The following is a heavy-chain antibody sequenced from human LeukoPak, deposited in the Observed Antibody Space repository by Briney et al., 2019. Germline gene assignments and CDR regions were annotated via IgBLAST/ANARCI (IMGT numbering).Heavy chain of an antibody. CDR2: IYYSGST. D-gene: IGHD3-9*01. Sequence: SDTLSLTCTVSGGSISSSSYYWGWIRQPPGKGLEWIGSIYYSGSTYYNPSLKSRVTISVDTSKNQFSLKLSSVTAADTAVYYCARPIRNWFDPWGQGTLVTVSS. V-gene: IGHV4-39*01. J-gene: IGHJ5*02. CDR1: GGSISSSSYY. CDR3: ARPIRNWFDP.